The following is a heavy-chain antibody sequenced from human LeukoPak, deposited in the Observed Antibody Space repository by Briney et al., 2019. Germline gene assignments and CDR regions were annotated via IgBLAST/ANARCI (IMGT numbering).Heavy chain of an antibody. CDR1: GGTFSSYA. J-gene: IGHJ4*02. D-gene: IGHD1-26*01. V-gene: IGHV1-69*04. Sequence: ASVKVSCKASGGTFSSYAISWVRQAPGQGLEWMGRIIPILGIANYAQKFQGRATITADKSTSTAYMELSSLRSEDTAVYYCAREAVGAIYGTPFDYWGQGTLVTVSS. CDR3: AREAVGAIYGTPFDY. CDR2: IIPILGIA.